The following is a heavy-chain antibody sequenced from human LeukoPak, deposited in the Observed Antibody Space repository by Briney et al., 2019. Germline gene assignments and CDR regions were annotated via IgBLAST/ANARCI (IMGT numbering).Heavy chain of an antibody. D-gene: IGHD3-16*01. V-gene: IGHV4-61*01. CDR2: IYYSGST. CDR3: ARARGDYYFDC. CDR1: GGSVSSGSYY. Sequence: SETLSLTCTVSGGSVSSGSYYWRWIRQPPGKGLEWIGYIYYSGSTNYNPSLKSRVTISVDTSKNQFSLKLSSLTAAATAVYYCARARGDYYFDCGGKGPLATVS. J-gene: IGHJ4*02.